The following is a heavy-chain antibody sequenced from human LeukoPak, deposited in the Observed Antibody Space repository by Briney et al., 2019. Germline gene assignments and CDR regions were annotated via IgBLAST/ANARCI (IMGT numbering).Heavy chain of an antibody. CDR3: ARGQNTAMVQFDY. CDR1: GVTVSSNY. J-gene: IGHJ4*02. D-gene: IGHD5-18*01. V-gene: IGHV3-66*01. Sequence: GGSLRLSCAASGVTVSSNYMSWVRQAPGKGLEWVSVIYSGGSTYYADSVKGRFTISRDNSKNTLYLQMNSLGAEDTAVYYCARGQNTAMVQFDYWGQGTLVTVSS. CDR2: IYSGGST.